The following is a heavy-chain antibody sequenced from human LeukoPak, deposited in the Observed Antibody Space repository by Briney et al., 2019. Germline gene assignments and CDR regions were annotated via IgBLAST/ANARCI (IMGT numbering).Heavy chain of an antibody. J-gene: IGHJ3*02. D-gene: IGHD6-19*01. CDR3: ARLRSGWAYDAFDI. Sequence: GESLKISCKGPGYSFTSHGIGWVRQMPGKGLEWMGIIYPGDSDTRYSPSFQGQVTISADKSISTAYLQWSSLKASDTAMYYCARLRSGWAYDAFDIWGQGTMVTVSS. CDR1: GYSFTSHG. V-gene: IGHV5-51*01. CDR2: IYPGDSDT.